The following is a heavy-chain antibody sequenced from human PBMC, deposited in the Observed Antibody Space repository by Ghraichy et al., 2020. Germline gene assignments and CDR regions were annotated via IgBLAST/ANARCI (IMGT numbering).Heavy chain of an antibody. D-gene: IGHD3-22*01. V-gene: IGHV4-34*01. Sequence: SETLSLTCAVYGGSFSGYYWSWIRQPPGKGLEWIGEINHSGSTNYNPSLKSRVTISVDTSKNQFSLKLSSVTAADTAVYYCARGGNYYDSRGYGDDAFDIWGQGTMVTVSS. J-gene: IGHJ3*02. CDR3: ARGGNYYDSRGYGDDAFDI. CDR2: INHSGST. CDR1: GGSFSGYY.